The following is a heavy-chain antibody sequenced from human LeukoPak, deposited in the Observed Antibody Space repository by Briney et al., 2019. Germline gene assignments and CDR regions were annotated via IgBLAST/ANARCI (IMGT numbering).Heavy chain of an antibody. D-gene: IGHD3-22*01. J-gene: IGHJ4*02. CDR1: GFTFSSYA. CDR3: AKGSYDSSGYYSFDS. CDR2: ISGSGGST. V-gene: IGHV3-23*01. Sequence: GGPVRLSCAASGFTFSSYAMSWVRQAPGKGLECVSIISGSGGSTYYADSVKGRFTISRDNSKNTLYLQMNSLRAEDTAVYYCAKGSYDSSGYYSFDSWGQGTLVTVSS.